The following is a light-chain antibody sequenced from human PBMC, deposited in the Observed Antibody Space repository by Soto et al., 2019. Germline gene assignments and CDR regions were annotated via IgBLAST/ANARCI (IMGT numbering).Light chain of an antibody. CDR1: SSDVGGYDY. Sequence: QSVLTQPASVSGSPGQSITISCTGTSSDVGGYDYVSWYQQHPGKAPKLMIYEVSNRPSGLSDRLSGSKSGNTASLTISGLQAEDEADYFCCSYTGSSSSYVFGTGTKVTVL. J-gene: IGLJ1*01. CDR2: EVS. V-gene: IGLV2-14*01. CDR3: CSYTGSSSSYV.